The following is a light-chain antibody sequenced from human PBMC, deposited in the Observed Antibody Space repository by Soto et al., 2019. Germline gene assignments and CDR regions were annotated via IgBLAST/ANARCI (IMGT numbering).Light chain of an antibody. V-gene: IGKV3-20*01. CDR3: QQYGSSPIT. CDR2: DAS. CDR1: QSFSSY. Sequence: IVLTQSPATLSLSPWERATLSCRASQSFSSYLAWYQQKPGQAPRLLIYDASNRATGIPARFSGSGSGTDFTLTISRLEPEDFAVYYCQQYGSSPITFGQGTRLEIK. J-gene: IGKJ5*01.